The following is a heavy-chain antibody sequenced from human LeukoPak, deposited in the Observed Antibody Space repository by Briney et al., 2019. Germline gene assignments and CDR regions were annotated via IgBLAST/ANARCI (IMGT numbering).Heavy chain of an antibody. Sequence: PGGSLRLSCAASGFTFSSYSMNWVRQAPGKGLEWVSSISSSSSYIYYADSVKGRFTISRDNAKNSLYLQMNSLTAADTAVYYCARGPRDILTGYYRGNPFDYWGQGTLVTVSS. D-gene: IGHD3-9*01. CDR3: ARGPRDILTGYYRGNPFDY. J-gene: IGHJ4*02. CDR1: GFTFSSYS. V-gene: IGHV3-21*01. CDR2: ISSSSSYI.